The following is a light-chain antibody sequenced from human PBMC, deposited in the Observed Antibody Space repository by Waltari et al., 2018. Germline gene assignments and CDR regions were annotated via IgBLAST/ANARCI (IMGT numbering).Light chain of an antibody. CDR2: AAS. CDR1: QGIIKS. J-gene: IGKJ1*01. CDR3: TQGYRSLTWT. V-gene: IGKV1-39*01. Sequence: DIQMTHTPSSLSGSIGDRGTITCRASQGIIKSLNWYQKKPRKDPKLLIYAASTLQNGVPPRFRRTGSETDFVLTISSLKREDFAVYYCTQGYRSLTWTFGQGTNVES.